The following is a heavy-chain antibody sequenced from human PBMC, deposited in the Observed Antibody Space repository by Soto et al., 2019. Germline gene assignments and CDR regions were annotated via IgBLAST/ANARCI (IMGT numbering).Heavy chain of an antibody. Sequence: GGSLRLSCAASGIAFSSAWISWVRQAPGKGLEWVGRIKSKTDGGTTDYAAPVKGRFTISRDDSKNTLYLQMNSLKTEDTAVYYCTSVHYYYDSSGYLYYFDYWGQGTLVTVSS. CDR3: TSVHYYYDSSGYLYYFDY. V-gene: IGHV3-15*01. J-gene: IGHJ4*02. CDR2: IKSKTDGGTT. CDR1: GIAFSSAW. D-gene: IGHD3-22*01.